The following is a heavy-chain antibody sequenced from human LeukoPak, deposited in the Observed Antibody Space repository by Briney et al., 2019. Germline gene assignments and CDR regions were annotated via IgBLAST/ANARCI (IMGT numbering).Heavy chain of an antibody. V-gene: IGHV3-21*01. CDR2: ISSSSSCI. J-gene: IGHJ4*02. Sequence: GGSLRLSCVVSGFTFSSYAMSWVRQAPGKGLEWVSSISSSSSCIYYADSVKGRFTISRDNAKNSLYLQMNSLRAEDTAVYYCARDDGLGSYFTRWGQGTLVTVSS. D-gene: IGHD1-26*01. CDR3: ARDDGLGSYFTR. CDR1: GFTFSSYA.